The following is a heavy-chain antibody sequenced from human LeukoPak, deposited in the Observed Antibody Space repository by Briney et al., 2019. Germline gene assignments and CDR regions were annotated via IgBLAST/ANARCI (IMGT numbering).Heavy chain of an antibody. Sequence: PGGSLRLPCVFSGFTFSSYAMSWVRQAPGKGLEWASSLSGSGGSTYYADSVKGRFTISRDNSKNTLYLQMNSLRVEDTAVYYCAKDPHTGYSFAYWGQGTLVTVSS. CDR3: AKDPHTGYSFAY. J-gene: IGHJ4*02. V-gene: IGHV3-23*01. CDR2: LSGSGGST. D-gene: IGHD5-18*01. CDR1: GFTFSSYA.